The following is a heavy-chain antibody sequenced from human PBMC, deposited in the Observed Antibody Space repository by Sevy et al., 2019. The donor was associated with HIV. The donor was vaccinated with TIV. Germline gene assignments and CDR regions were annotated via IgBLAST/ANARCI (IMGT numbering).Heavy chain of an antibody. V-gene: IGHV3-66*01. D-gene: IGHD5-18*01. CDR3: ARGKSGYGYALNY. CDR2: IHSDDTT. J-gene: IGHJ4*02. CDR1: GFTVNSNY. Sequence: GGSLRLSCAASGFTVNSNYMTWVRQAPGKGLEGVSVIHSDDTTYHADSVKDRFTMSRDNFKNTPDLHMSSLRAEDTAVYYCARGKSGYGYALNYWGQGTLVTVSS.